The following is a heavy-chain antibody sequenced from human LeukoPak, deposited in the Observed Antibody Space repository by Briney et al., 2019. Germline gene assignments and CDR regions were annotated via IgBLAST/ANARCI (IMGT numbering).Heavy chain of an antibody. CDR2: INHSGST. CDR1: GGSFSGYY. V-gene: IGHV4-34*01. Sequence: SETLSLTCAVYGGSFSGYYWSWIRQPPGKGLEWIGEINHSGSTNYNPSLKSRVTISVDTSKNQFSLKLSSVTAADTAVYYCARGSVKWLRPYYFDYWAREPWSPSPQ. J-gene: IGHJ4*02. CDR3: ARGSVKWLRPYYFDY. D-gene: IGHD5-12*01.